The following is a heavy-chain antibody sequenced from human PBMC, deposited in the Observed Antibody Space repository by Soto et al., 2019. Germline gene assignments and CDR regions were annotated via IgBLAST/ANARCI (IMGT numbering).Heavy chain of an antibody. Sequence: ASVKVSCKVSGYTLTEISMHWVRQAPGKGLEWMGGLDPEDGETIYAQKFQGRATMTEDTSTDTAYMELSSLRSEDTAVYYCARGRDLETIVIDPAPSSYWYFDVWGRGTLVTVSS. CDR1: GYTLTEIS. CDR3: ARGRDLETIVIDPAPSSYWYFDV. V-gene: IGHV1-24*01. J-gene: IGHJ2*01. CDR2: LDPEDGET. D-gene: IGHD2-2*01.